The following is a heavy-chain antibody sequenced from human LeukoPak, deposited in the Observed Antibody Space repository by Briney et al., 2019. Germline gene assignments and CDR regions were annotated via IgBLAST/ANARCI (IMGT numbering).Heavy chain of an antibody. J-gene: IGHJ5*02. CDR2: IKQDGSEK. D-gene: IGHD1-7*01. CDR1: GFAFSSYW. CDR3: ARGQTTFDP. V-gene: IGHV3-7*01. Sequence: PGGSLRLSCAVSGFAFSSYWMSWVRQAPGKGLELVANIKQDGSEKYYVDSVKGRFTISRDNARNSLYLQMNSLRAEDTAVYYCARGQTTFDPWGQGTLVTVSS.